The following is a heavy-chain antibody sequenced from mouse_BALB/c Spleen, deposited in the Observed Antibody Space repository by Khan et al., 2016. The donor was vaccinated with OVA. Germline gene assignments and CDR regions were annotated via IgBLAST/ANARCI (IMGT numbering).Heavy chain of an antibody. CDR3: TRRNWDVAWFAY. J-gene: IGHJ3*01. CDR2: IYPGNTDT. D-gene: IGHD4-1*01. Sequence: EVKLQESGTVLARPGASVKMSCKASGYTFTSYWMHWVKQRPGQGLEWIGDIYPGNTDTNYNQKFKGKAKLTAVTSTSTAYMELYSLTNEDSAVYYCTRRNWDVAWFAYWGQGTLVTVSA. CDR1: GYTFTSYW. V-gene: IGHV1-5*01.